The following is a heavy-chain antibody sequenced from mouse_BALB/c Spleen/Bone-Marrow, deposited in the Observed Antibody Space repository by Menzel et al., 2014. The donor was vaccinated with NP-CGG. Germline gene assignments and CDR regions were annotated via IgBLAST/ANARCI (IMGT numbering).Heavy chain of an antibody. CDR1: GFTFSSFG. CDR3: TRGGNWEDFDY. V-gene: IGHV5-17*02. J-gene: IGHJ2*01. Sequence: EVKLVESGGGLVQPGGSRKLSCAASGFTFSSFGMHWVRQAPEKGLEWNAYISSDSGAIFYADTVKGRFTISRNNPKNILFLQMTSLRSEDTAIYFCTRGGNWEDFDYWGQGTTLTVSS. D-gene: IGHD4-1*01. CDR2: ISSDSGAI.